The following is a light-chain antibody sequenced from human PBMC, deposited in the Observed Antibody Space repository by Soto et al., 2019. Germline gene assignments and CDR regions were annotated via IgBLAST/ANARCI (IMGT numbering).Light chain of an antibody. CDR3: QQYGSPPLT. V-gene: IGKV3-20*01. J-gene: IGKJ3*01. CDR2: GAS. CDR1: QSVSSSY. Sequence: EIVLTQSPGTLSLSPGERATLSCRASQSVSSSYFAWYQHKPGQAPRLLIYGASSRATGIPDRFSGSGSGTDFTLTISILEPEDFAVYYCQQYGSPPLTFGPGTKVDV.